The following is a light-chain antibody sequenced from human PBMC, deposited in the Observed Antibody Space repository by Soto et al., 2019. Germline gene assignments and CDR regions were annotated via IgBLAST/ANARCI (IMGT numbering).Light chain of an antibody. Sequence: IVLTQSPDTLSLSPGERATLSCRASQSVRSERLAWYQQKRGQAPTLLIFDASSRATGIPDRFSGSGSGTDFTLTISRLEPEDFAVYYCQQYGSSPITFGQGTRLEIK. CDR2: DAS. CDR1: QSVRSER. V-gene: IGKV3-20*01. CDR3: QQYGSSPIT. J-gene: IGKJ5*01.